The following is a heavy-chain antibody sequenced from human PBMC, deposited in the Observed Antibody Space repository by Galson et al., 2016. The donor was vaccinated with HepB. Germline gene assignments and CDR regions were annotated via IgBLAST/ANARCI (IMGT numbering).Heavy chain of an antibody. V-gene: IGHV4-39*07. CDR2: IYYRGST. D-gene: IGHD1-14*01. CDR3: AREVAGAKWFDP. Sequence: TLSLTCSVSGASITNTNYYWGWIRQPPGKGLEWIGSIYYRGSTYYTPSLKSRVTKSVDTSKNQFSLKLSSVTAADTAVYYCAREVAGAKWFDPWGQGTLVAVSS. J-gene: IGHJ5*02. CDR1: GASITNTNYY.